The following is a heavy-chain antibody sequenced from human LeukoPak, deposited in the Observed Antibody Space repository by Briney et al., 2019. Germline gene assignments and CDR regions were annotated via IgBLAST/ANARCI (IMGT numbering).Heavy chain of an antibody. Sequence: GGSLRLSCAAYGFTFSNAWMSWVRQAPGKGLQWVGRIKSKTDGGTTDYAAPVKGRFTISRDDSKNTLYLQMNSLKTEDTAVYCCTTDPPVPADDAFDIWGQGTMVTVSS. CDR1: GFTFSNAW. CDR3: TTDPPVPADDAFDI. V-gene: IGHV3-15*01. CDR2: IKSKTDGGTT. D-gene: IGHD2-2*01. J-gene: IGHJ3*02.